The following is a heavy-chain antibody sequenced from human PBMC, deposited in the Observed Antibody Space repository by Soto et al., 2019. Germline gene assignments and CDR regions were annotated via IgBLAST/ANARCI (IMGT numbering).Heavy chain of an antibody. V-gene: IGHV3-48*02. CDR3: ARGPSAAAPLSDWYFEL. Sequence: EVQLVESGGGSVQPGESLRLSCAAAGLTFSSYSMHWVRQAPGKGLEWVAYISSRSLNIYYADTVKGRFTLSRVNAKNSLYLQMNSLREDATAVYYCARGPSAAAPLSDWYFELWVRGTLVTVSS. CDR1: GLTFSSYS. CDR2: ISSRSLNI. D-gene: IGHD2-2*01. J-gene: IGHJ2*01.